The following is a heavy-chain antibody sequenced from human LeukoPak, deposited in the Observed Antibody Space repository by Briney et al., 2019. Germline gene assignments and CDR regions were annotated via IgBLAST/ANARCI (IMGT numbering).Heavy chain of an antibody. D-gene: IGHD3-9*01. CDR3: ALAQGGSFDLYYFDS. J-gene: IGHJ4*02. Sequence: EASVKVSCKTSGYSSTTYGLSWVRQAPGQGLEWMGWTYNTYTHYAETFRDRLTMTTDTSTSTSYLELRSLRSDDTAVYARALAQGGSFDLYYFDSWGQGSLVTVSS. CDR2: TYNTYT. CDR1: GYSSTTYG. V-gene: IGHV1-18*01.